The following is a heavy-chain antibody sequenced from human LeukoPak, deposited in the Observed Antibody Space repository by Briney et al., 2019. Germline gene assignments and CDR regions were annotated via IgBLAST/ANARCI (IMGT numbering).Heavy chain of an antibody. CDR1: GFAFSRYE. J-gene: IGHJ6*02. Sequence: GGSLRLSCAASGFAFSRYEMNWVRQAPGKGLEWLSYIISSDNTIKYADSVKGRFTISRDNAKMSLYLQMSSLRAEDTAVYYCARGDGGYYYGMDVWGQGTTVTVS. CDR2: IISSDNTI. V-gene: IGHV3-48*03. CDR3: ARGDGGYYYGMDV.